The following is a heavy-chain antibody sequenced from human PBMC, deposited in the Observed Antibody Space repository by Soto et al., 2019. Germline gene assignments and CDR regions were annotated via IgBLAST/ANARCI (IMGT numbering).Heavy chain of an antibody. CDR1: GGTFSSYA. CDR3: AREGAEGEWFNYGMDV. J-gene: IGHJ6*02. V-gene: IGHV1-69*01. CDR2: IIPIFGTA. D-gene: IGHD3-3*01. Sequence: QVQLVQSGAEVKKPESSVKVSCKASGGTFSSYAISWVRQAPGQGLEWMVGIIPIFGTANYAQKFQGRVTITEDESTIKAYMELSSLRSEDTAVYYFAREGAEGEWFNYGMDVWGQGTTVTVSS.